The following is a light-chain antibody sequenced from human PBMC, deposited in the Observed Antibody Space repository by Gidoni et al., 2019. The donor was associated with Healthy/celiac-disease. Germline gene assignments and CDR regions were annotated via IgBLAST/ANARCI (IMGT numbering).Light chain of an antibody. CDR2: LNSDGSH. CDR1: SGHSSYA. Sequence: SVKLTCTLSSGHSSYAIAWHQQQPEKGPRYLMKLNSDGSHSKGDGIPDRFSGSSSGAERYLTISSLQSEDEADYYCQTWGTGSWVFGGGTKLTVL. V-gene: IGLV4-69*01. CDR3: QTWGTGSWV. J-gene: IGLJ2*01.